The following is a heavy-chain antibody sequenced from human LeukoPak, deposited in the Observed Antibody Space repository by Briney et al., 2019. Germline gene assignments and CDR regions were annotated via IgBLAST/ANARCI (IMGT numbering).Heavy chain of an antibody. V-gene: IGHV3-23*01. D-gene: IGHD4-23*01. Sequence: PGGSLRLSCAASGFTVSSNYMSWVRQAPGKELEWVSGISSSGSSTYYADSVKGRFTISRDNSKNTLYLQMNSLRAEDTAVYYCAKDIGGKRGFDFWGQGTLVTVSS. J-gene: IGHJ4*02. CDR1: GFTVSSNY. CDR2: ISSSGSST. CDR3: AKDIGGKRGFDF.